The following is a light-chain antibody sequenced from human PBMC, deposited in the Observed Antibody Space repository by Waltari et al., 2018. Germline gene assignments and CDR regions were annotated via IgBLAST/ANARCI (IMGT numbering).Light chain of an antibody. CDR3: QAWDSSTAVV. CDR1: KLGDKP. CDR2: QDS. V-gene: IGLV3-1*01. J-gene: IGLJ2*01. Sequence: SYELTQPPSVSVSPGPHASLPSPGPKLGDKPASWYQQKPGQSPVLVIYQDSKRPSGIPERFSGSNSGNTATLTISGTQAMDEADYYCQAWDSSTAVVFGGGTKLTVL.